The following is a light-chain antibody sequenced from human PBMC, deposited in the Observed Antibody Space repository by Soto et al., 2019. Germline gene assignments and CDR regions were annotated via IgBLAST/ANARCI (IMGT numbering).Light chain of an antibody. V-gene: IGKV1-12*01. CDR1: QGISSW. CDR2: GAT. Sequence: DIQMTQSPSSVSASVGDIGTIACRASQGISSWLSWYQQKPGKAPKLLIYGATSLQTGVPARFSGSGSGTDFTLTISSLQPEDFATYYCQQANTFPRTFGQGTKVDI. J-gene: IGKJ1*01. CDR3: QQANTFPRT.